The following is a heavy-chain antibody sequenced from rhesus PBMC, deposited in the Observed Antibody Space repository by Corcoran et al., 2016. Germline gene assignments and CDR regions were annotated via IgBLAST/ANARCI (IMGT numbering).Heavy chain of an antibody. CDR3: ARDPLGYSGSYYDY. CDR1: GAAVTPHW. Sequence: QVQLQESGPGLVQPSETLSLTCSVPGAAVTPHWWSWIATPPRSGLEWIGEINGNRGSTYYNPSLKSRVTISKDASKNQVSLNLNSVTAADTAVYYCARDPLGYSGSYYDYWGQGVLVTVSS. V-gene: IGHV4-80*01. J-gene: IGHJ4*01. CDR2: INGNRGST. D-gene: IGHD3-16*01.